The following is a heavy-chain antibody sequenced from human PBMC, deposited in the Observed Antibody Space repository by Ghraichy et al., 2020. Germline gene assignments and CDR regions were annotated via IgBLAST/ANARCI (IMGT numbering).Heavy chain of an antibody. V-gene: IGHV4-59*01. D-gene: IGHD3-22*01. CDR3: ASSYDSSGYYYYAMDV. Sequence: SETLSLTCTVSGGSISRYYWNWIRQPPGKGLEWIGNIYYSGSTNYNPSLKSRVTISVDTSKNQFSLKLSSVTAADTAKYYCASSYDSSGYYYYAMDVWGQGATVTVSS. CDR2: IYYSGST. J-gene: IGHJ6*02. CDR1: GGSISRYY.